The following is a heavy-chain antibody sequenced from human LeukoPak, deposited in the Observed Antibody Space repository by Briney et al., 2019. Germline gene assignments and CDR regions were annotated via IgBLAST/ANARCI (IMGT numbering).Heavy chain of an antibody. V-gene: IGHV3-48*03. D-gene: IGHD3-16*01. CDR2: ISSSGSTI. Sequence: PGGSLRLSCAASGFTFSSYEMNWVRQAPGKGLEWVSYISSSGSTIYYADSVKGRFTISRDNAKNSLYLQMNSLRAEDTAVYYCARDYGGAGSLSGYWGQGTLVTVSS. CDR1: GFTFSSYE. CDR3: ARDYGGAGSLSGY. J-gene: IGHJ4*02.